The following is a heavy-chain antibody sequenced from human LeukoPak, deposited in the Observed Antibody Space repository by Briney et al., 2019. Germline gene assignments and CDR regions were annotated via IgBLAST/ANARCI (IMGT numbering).Heavy chain of an antibody. CDR3: ARGADGSSSGWYIDY. D-gene: IGHD6-19*01. J-gene: IGHJ4*02. CDR2: INHSGST. Sequence: SETLSLTCAVYGGSFSGYYWSWIRQPPGKGREWIGEINHSGSTNYNPSLKSRVTISVDTSKHQYSLKLSPVTAADTAVYYCARGADGSSSGWYIDYWGQGTLVTVSS. V-gene: IGHV4-34*01. CDR1: GGSFSGYY.